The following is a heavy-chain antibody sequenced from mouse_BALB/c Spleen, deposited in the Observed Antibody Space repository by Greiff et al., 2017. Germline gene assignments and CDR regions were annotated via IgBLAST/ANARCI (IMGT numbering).Heavy chain of an antibody. CDR2: IYPYNGGT. CDR1: GYTFTDYN. Sequence: EVQLQQSGPELVKPGASVKISCKASGYTFTDYNMHWVKQSHGKSLEWIGYIYPYNGGTGYNQKFKSKATLTVDNSSSTAYMELRSLTSEDSAVYYCAREGDDYDEGTFAYWGQGTLVTVSA. J-gene: IGHJ3*01. D-gene: IGHD2-4*01. CDR3: AREGDDYDEGTFAY. V-gene: IGHV1S29*02.